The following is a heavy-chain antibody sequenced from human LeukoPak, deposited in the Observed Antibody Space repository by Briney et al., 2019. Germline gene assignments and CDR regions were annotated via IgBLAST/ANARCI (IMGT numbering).Heavy chain of an antibody. CDR1: GFTFSSYA. J-gene: IGHJ4*02. Sequence: GGSLRLSCAASGFTFSSYAMSWVRQAPGKGLEWVSAISGSGGSTYYADSVKGRFTISRDNSKNTLYLQMNSLRAEDTAVYYCAKVPSGQLLYRWYFDYWGQGTLVTVSS. CDR3: AKVPSGQLLYRWYFDY. V-gene: IGHV3-23*01. CDR2: ISGSGGST. D-gene: IGHD2-2*02.